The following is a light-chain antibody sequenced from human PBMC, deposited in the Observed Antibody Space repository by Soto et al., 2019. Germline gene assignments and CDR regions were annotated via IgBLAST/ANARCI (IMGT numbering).Light chain of an antibody. CDR3: QQYETSHGLT. Sequence: EILLTQSPGTLSLSPGERATLSCRASQRVSSTYLAWYQQKPGQAPRLLIYGTSSRATGIPTRFSGSGSGTDFTLSITRLEPEDFAVYYCQQYETSHGLTFGQGTKVEI. V-gene: IGKV3-20*01. CDR1: QRVSSTY. J-gene: IGKJ1*01. CDR2: GTS.